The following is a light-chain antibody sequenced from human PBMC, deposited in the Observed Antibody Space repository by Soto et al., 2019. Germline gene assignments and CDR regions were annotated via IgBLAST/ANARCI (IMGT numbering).Light chain of an antibody. CDR3: QQFNNSLKT. CDR2: DAS. J-gene: IGKJ1*01. Sequence: AIQLTQSPSSLSASVGDRVTITCRASQGISSALAWYQQKPGKAPKLLIYDASSLESGVPSRFSGSGSGTDFTLTISSLQPEDFATYYCQQFNNSLKTLGPGTKVDIK. V-gene: IGKV1D-13*01. CDR1: QGISSA.